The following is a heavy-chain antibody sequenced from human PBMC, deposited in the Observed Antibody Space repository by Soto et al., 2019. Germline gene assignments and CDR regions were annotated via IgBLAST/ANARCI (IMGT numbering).Heavy chain of an antibody. CDR2: IIPIIGII. CDR1: GGTFSTYT. CDR3: AGDPDSHYNDSHASSYP. V-gene: IGHV1-69*04. Sequence: SVTVSCKASGGTFSTYTITWVRQAPGQGLEWMGRIIPIIGIINYAQKFQGRVTITADKFTGTAYMELTRLRSDDTAVYYCAGDPDSHYNDSHASSYPWGQGTLVTVSS. D-gene: IGHD3-22*01. J-gene: IGHJ5*02.